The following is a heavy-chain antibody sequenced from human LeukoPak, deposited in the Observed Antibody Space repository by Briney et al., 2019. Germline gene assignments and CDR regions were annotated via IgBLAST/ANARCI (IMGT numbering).Heavy chain of an antibody. J-gene: IGHJ5*02. Sequence: ASVKVSCKASGYTFTSYGISWVRQAPGQGLEWMGWISAYNGNTNYAQKLQGRVTMTTDTSTSTAYIELRSLRSDDTAVYYCARDWRKGYCSSTSCYDVDWFDPWGQGTLVTVSS. V-gene: IGHV1-18*01. CDR1: GYTFTSYG. D-gene: IGHD2-2*01. CDR3: ARDWRKGYCSSTSCYDVDWFDP. CDR2: ISAYNGNT.